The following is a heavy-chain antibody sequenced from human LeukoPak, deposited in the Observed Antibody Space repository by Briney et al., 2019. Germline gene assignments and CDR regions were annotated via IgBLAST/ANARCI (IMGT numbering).Heavy chain of an antibody. D-gene: IGHD3-3*01. CDR3: AREYTIFGVVITLALDY. CDR2: IYSGGST. CDR1: GFTVSGNY. Sequence: PGGSLRLSCAASGFTVSGNYMSWVRQAPGKGLEWVSIIYSGGSTYYADSVKGRFTISRDNSKNSLYLQMNSLRAEDTAVYYCAREYTIFGVVITLALDYWGQGTLVTVSS. J-gene: IGHJ4*02. V-gene: IGHV3-53*01.